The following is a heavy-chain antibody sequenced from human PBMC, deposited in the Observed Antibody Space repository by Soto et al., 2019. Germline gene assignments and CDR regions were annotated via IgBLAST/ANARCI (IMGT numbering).Heavy chain of an antibody. CDR3: TTDVLRYFDWLLRYGVDV. Sequence: PGGSLRLSCAASGFTVSSAWMSWVRQAPGKGLEWVGRIKSKTDGGTIDYAAPVKGRFTMSRDDSKNTLYLQMNSLKTEDTAVYYCTTDVLRYFDWLLRYGVDVWGQGTTVTVSS. CDR1: GFTVSSAW. CDR2: IKSKTDGGTI. V-gene: IGHV3-15*01. D-gene: IGHD3-9*01. J-gene: IGHJ6*02.